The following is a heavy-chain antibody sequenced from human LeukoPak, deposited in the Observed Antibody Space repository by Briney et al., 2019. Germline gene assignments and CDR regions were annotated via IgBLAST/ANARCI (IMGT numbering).Heavy chain of an antibody. Sequence: GGSLRLSCSASGFTFSSYAMSWVRQAPGKRLEWVSAVSGSGGSTYYADSVKGRFTICRDNFKNTLYLQMNSLRAEDTAVYYCAKARVAMINYYFDYWGQGTLVTVSS. CDR3: AKARVAMINYYFDY. V-gene: IGHV3-23*01. J-gene: IGHJ4*02. CDR2: VSGSGGST. D-gene: IGHD5-12*01. CDR1: GFTFSSYA.